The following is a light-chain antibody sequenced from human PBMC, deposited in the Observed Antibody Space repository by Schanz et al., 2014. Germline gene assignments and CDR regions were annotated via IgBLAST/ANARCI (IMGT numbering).Light chain of an antibody. Sequence: DIQVTQSPSSLSASVGDRVTITCRASQTISNYLNWYQQKPGRAPNLLISAASSLQSGVPSRFSGSGSGTDFTLTISSLQPEDFATYYCQQTYSVPWAFGQGTRLENK. CDR2: AAS. V-gene: IGKV1-39*01. J-gene: IGKJ2*01. CDR1: QTISNY. CDR3: QQTYSVPWA.